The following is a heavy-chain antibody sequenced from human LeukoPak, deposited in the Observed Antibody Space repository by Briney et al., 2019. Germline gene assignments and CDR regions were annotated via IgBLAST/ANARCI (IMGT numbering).Heavy chain of an antibody. V-gene: IGHV1-18*01. CDR3: AIHSSGWGRVY. CDR2: ISAYNGNT. Sequence: GASVKVSCKASGYTFTSYGISWVRQAPGQGLEWMGWISAYNGNTNYAQKLQGRITMTTDTSTSTAYMELSSLRSEDTAVYYCAIHSSGWGRVYWGQGTLVTVSS. D-gene: IGHD6-19*01. CDR1: GYTFTSYG. J-gene: IGHJ4*02.